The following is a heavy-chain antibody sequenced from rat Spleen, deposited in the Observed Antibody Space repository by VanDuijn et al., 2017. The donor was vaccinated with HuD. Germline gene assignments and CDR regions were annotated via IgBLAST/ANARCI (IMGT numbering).Heavy chain of an antibody. CDR2: MKYNGDT. V-gene: IGHV2-63*01. Sequence: QVQLKESGPGLVQPSQTLSLTCTVSGFSLTSYNVHWVRQPPGEGLEWMGRMKYNGDTSYNSALKSRLSITRDTSRSQVFLKMSSLQTEDTAIYFCTRTYGGYTSHWFAYWGQGVMVTVSS. CDR3: TRTYGGYTSHWFAY. D-gene: IGHD1-11*01. CDR1: GFSLTSYN. J-gene: IGHJ2*01.